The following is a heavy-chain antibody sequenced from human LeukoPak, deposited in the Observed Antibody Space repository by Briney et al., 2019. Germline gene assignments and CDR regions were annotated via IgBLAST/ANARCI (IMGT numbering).Heavy chain of an antibody. J-gene: IGHJ4*02. CDR1: GYTFSNYG. CDR3: AKGPLLWD. D-gene: IGHD2/OR15-2a*01. V-gene: IGHV3-23*01. CDR2: ISGSGGST. Sequence: PGGSLRLSCAASGYTFSNYGMSWVRQAPGKGLESVSAISGSGGSTYYADSVKGRFTISRDNSKNTLYLQMNSLRAEDTAVYYCAKGPLLWDWGQGTLVTVSS.